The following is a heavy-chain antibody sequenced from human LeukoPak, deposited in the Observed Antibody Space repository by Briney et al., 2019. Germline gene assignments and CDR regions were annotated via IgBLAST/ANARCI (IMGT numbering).Heavy chain of an antibody. J-gene: IGHJ4*02. CDR2: ISGSGGST. CDR3: AKDGYDFWGGYDVFDY. CDR1: GFTFSIYA. V-gene: IGHV3-23*01. Sequence: GGSLRLSCAASGFTFSIYAMSWVRQAPGKGLEWVSAISGSGGSTYYADSVKGRFTISRDNSKNTLYLQMNSLRAEDTAVYYCAKDGYDFWGGYDVFDYWGQGTLVTVSS. D-gene: IGHD3-3*01.